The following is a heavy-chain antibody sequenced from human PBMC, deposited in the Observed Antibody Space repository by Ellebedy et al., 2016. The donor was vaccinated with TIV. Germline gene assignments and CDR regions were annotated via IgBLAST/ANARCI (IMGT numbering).Heavy chain of an antibody. Sequence: AASVKVSCKASGYTFTGYYIHWVRQAPGQGLEWMGWINPNSGGPKYKQMFQGRVTMTRDTSISTAYLELSRLISDDTAVYFCARGGGSVTYYSFDHWGQGTLVTVSS. CDR2: INPNSGGP. J-gene: IGHJ4*02. D-gene: IGHD3-10*01. CDR3: ARGGGSVTYYSFDH. V-gene: IGHV1-2*02. CDR1: GYTFTGYY.